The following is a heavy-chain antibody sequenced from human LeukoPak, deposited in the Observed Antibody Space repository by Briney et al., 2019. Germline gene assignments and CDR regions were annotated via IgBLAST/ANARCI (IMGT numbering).Heavy chain of an antibody. V-gene: IGHV3-48*03. J-gene: IGHJ4*02. D-gene: IGHD2-15*01. CDR2: ISSSGSST. CDR3: ARAGEVVGATHYFDY. CDR1: GFTFSSYE. Sequence: GGSLRLSCAASGFTFSSYEMNWVRQAPGKGLEWVSHISSSGSSTYYADSVKGRFTISRDNAKNSLYLQMNSLRAEDTAVYYCARAGEVVGATHYFDYWGQGTLVTVSS.